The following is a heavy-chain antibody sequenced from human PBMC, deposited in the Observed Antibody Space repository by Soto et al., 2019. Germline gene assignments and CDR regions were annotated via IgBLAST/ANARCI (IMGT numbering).Heavy chain of an antibody. V-gene: IGHV6-1*01. D-gene: IGHD3-10*01. CDR1: GDSVSSNSAA. J-gene: IGHJ6*02. CDR3: ARDEGYYYGSGSYYPGFHPGNYGMDV. CDR2: TYYRSKWYN. Sequence: PSQTLSLTCAISGDSVSSNSAAWNWIRQSPSRGLEWLGRTYYRSKWYNDYAVSVKSRITINPDTSKNQLSLQLNSVTPEDTAVYYCARDEGYYYGSGSYYPGFHPGNYGMDVWGQGTTVTVSS.